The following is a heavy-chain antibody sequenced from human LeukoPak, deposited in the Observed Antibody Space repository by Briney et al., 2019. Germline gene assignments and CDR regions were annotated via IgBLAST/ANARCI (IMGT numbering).Heavy chain of an antibody. CDR3: ARVLPRYYDFWSGYYTSAAFDY. CDR1: GGSISSYY. V-gene: IGHV4-59*01. Sequence: SETLPLTCTVSGGSISSYYWSWIRQPPGKGLEWIGYIYYSGSTNYNPSLKSRVTISVDTSKNQFSLKLSSVTAADTAVYYCARVLPRYYDFWSGYYTSAAFDYWGQGTLVTVSS. CDR2: IYYSGST. D-gene: IGHD3-3*01. J-gene: IGHJ4*02.